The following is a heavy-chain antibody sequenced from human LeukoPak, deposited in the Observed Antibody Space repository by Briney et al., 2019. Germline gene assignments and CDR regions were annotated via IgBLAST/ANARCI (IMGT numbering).Heavy chain of an antibody. CDR2: ISPGGGTT. D-gene: IGHD1-26*01. V-gene: IGHV3-23*01. CDR1: GFAFGSEA. J-gene: IGHJ4*02. CDR3: AREGGGSYEGRTYYFDY. Sequence: PGGSLRLSCAVSGFAFGSEAMSWVRQSPARGLEWVASISPGGGTTYYADYVKGRFTISRDNAKNSLYLQMNSLRAEDTAVYYCAREGGGSYEGRTYYFDYWGQGTLVTVSS.